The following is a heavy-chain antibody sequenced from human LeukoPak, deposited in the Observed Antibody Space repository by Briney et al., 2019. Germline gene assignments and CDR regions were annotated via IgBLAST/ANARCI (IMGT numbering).Heavy chain of an antibody. Sequence: SETLSLTCIVSGYSISSGYYWGWIRQPPGKGLEWIGYIYYSGTTKYNPSLKNRVTISVDTSKNQFSLNLRSVTPADTALYYCARVTADTAMVGGYNYYYGMDVWGQGTTVTVSS. CDR2: IYYSGTT. J-gene: IGHJ6*02. CDR3: ARVTADTAMVGGYNYYYGMDV. D-gene: IGHD5-18*01. CDR1: GYSISSGYY. V-gene: IGHV4-38-2*02.